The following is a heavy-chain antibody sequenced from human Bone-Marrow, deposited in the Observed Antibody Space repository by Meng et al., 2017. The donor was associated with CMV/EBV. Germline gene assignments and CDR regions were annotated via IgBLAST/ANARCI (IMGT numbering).Heavy chain of an antibody. CDR2: ISSSSSYI. D-gene: IGHD2-2*01. Sequence: GGSLRLSCAASGFTFSSYALNWVRQAPGKGLEWVSTISSSSSYIYYADSVRGRFTISRDNSKNSLYLQMNRLKAEDTAVYYCARDPRVKSYVVVPAASDYWGPGAMVTVSS. V-gene: IGHV3-21*06. CDR1: GFTFSSYA. CDR3: ARDPRVKSYVVVPAASDY. J-gene: IGHJ4*02.